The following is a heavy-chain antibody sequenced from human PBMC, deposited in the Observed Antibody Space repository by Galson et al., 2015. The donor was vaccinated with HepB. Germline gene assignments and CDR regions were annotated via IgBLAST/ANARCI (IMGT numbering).Heavy chain of an antibody. J-gene: IGHJ4*02. D-gene: IGHD2-8*01. CDR1: GFTFSKYW. CDR3: ARELRLGG. V-gene: IGHV3-74*01. CDR2: IHSGGIST. Sequence: SLRLSCAASGFTFSKYWMHWVRQAPGKGLVWVSRIHSGGISTNYADSVKGRFTISRDNAKNTLYLQMNSLTTEDTAVYYCARELRLGGWGQGTLVTASS.